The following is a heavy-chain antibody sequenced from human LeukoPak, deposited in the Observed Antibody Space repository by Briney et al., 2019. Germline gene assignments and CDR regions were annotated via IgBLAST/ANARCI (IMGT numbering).Heavy chain of an antibody. CDR1: GASITSFY. V-gene: IGHV4-59*01. CDR3: ASVRAVAGDAFDI. J-gene: IGHJ3*02. D-gene: IGHD6-19*01. CDR2: VHYSGST. Sequence: SETLSLTCTVSGASITSFYWSWIRRPPGKGLEWIGNVHYSGSTNYNSSLKSRLIISVDTSKSHFSLNLSSVTAADTAVYYCASVRAVAGDAFDIWGQGTLVTVS.